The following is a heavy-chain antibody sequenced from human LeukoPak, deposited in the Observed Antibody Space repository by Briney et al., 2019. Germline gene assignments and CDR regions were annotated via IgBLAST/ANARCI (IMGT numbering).Heavy chain of an antibody. D-gene: IGHD4-23*01. CDR2: ISSSSSYI. CDR3: ARVGDGGFYYYYYTDV. Sequence: GGSLRLSCAASGFTFSSYSMNWVRQAPGKGLEWVSSISSSSSYIYYADSVKGRFTISRDNAKNSLYLQMNSLRAEDTAVYYCARVGDGGFYYYYYTDVWGKGTTVTVSS. CDR1: GFTFSSYS. J-gene: IGHJ6*03. V-gene: IGHV3-21*01.